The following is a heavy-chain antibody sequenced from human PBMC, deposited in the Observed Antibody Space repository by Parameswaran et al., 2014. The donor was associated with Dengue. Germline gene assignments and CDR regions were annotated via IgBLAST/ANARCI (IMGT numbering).Heavy chain of an antibody. V-gene: IGHV4-34*01. CDR3: ARAIRRTASGAGTTRKTNWFDP. D-gene: IGHD1-7*01. J-gene: IGHJ5*02. CDR2: INHSGST. Sequence: RWIRQPPGKGLEWIGEINHSGSTNYNPSLKSRVTISVDTSKNQFSLKLSSVTAADTAVYYCARAIRRTASGAGTTRKTNWFDPWGQGTLVTVSS.